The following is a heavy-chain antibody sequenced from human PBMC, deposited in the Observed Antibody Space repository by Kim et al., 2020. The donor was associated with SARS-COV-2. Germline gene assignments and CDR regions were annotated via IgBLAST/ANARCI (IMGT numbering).Heavy chain of an antibody. Sequence: NPSLKSRVTMSVDTSKNQFSLKLSSVTAADTAVYYCAGHYGGNLGPYFDYWGQGTLVTVSS. V-gene: IGHV4-4*06. J-gene: IGHJ4*02. CDR3: AGHYGGNLGPYFDY. D-gene: IGHD4-17*01.